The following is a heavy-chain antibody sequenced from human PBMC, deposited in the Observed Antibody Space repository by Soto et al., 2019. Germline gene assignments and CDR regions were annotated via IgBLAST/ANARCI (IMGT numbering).Heavy chain of an antibody. J-gene: IGHJ5*02. Sequence: EVQLVESGGGLVQPGGSLRLSCAASGFTVSSNYMSWVRQAPGKGLELVPVIYSGGTTYYADSVKGRFTTSRDNSKNTLYLQMNGLRAEDTAAYYCARNGDSSDYRGWFDPWGQGTLVTVSS. CDR3: ARNGDSSDYRGWFDP. D-gene: IGHD3-22*01. CDR1: GFTVSSNY. V-gene: IGHV3-66*01. CDR2: IYSGGTT.